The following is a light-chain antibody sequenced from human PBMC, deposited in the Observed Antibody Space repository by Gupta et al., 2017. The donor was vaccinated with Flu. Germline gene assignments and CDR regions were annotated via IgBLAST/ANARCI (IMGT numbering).Light chain of an antibody. CDR3: QLYFSYRT. CDR1: QNIDGW. V-gene: IGKV1-5*03. J-gene: IGKJ1*01. CDR2: KAS. Sequence: DIRMTQSPSTLSASIGDTVTISCRASQNIDGWLAWYQLKPGKAPKLLIYKASSLENGVPSRFSGSGSGTIFTLTITGLQRDDSATYFCQLYFSYRTFGQGTKVEIK.